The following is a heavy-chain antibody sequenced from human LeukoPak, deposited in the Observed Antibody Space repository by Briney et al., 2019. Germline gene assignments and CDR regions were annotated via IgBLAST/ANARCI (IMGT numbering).Heavy chain of an antibody. J-gene: IGHJ4*02. CDR3: AKDRPGIVVVAAESHY. Sequence: GGSLRLSCAASGFTFSSYAMSWVRQAPGKGLEWVSAISGSGGSTYYADSVKGRFTISRDNSKNTLYLQMNSLRAEDTAVYYCAKDRPGIVVVAAESHYWGQGTLVTVSS. V-gene: IGHV3-23*01. CDR1: GFTFSSYA. CDR2: ISGSGGST. D-gene: IGHD2-2*01.